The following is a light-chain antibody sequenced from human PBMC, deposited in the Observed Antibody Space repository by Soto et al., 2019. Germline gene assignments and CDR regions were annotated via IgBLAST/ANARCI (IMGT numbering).Light chain of an antibody. J-gene: IGLJ1*01. V-gene: IGLV2-8*01. CDR3: SSYAGSNNFNV. CDR2: EVI. CDR1: SSDVGGYNY. Sequence: QSALTQPPSASGSPGQSVTISCTGTSSDVGGYNYVSWYQQHPGKAPKLMIYEVIKRLSGVPVRFSGSNSGNTASLTVSGLQAEDEADYYCSSYAGSNNFNVFGIGAKVTVL.